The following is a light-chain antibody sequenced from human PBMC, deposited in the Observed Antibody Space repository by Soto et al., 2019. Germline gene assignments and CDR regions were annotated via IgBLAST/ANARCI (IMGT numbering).Light chain of an antibody. Sequence: QSALTQPASVSGSPGQSVTISCTGTSSDVGGYNYVSWYQQHPGKAPKLMIYEVSHRPSGVSNRFSGSKSGNTASLTISGLQGEDEADYYCSSYTSSSTLEVVFGGGTKLTVL. CDR2: EVS. V-gene: IGLV2-14*01. CDR3: SSYTSSSTLEVV. CDR1: SSDVGGYNY. J-gene: IGLJ2*01.